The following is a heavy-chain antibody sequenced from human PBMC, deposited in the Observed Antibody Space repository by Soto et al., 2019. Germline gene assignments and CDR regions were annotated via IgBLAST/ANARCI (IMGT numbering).Heavy chain of an antibody. V-gene: IGHV1-18*01. D-gene: IGHD2-2*01. CDR3: ATHALQREFDY. J-gene: IGHJ4*02. Sequence: QVQLVQSGAEVKKPGASVKVSCKASGYTFTSYGISWVRQAPGQGLEWMGWISAYNGNTNYAQKLQGRVTMTTDTSPSTAYTELGSLRSDDTAVYYGATHALQREFDYWGQGTLVTVSS. CDR2: ISAYNGNT. CDR1: GYTFTSYG.